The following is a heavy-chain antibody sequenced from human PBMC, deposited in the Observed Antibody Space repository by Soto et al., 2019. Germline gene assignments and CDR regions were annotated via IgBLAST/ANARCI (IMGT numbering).Heavy chain of an antibody. J-gene: IGHJ3*02. CDR1: GFPFSFYG. Sequence: PGGSLRLSCAVSGFPFSFYGSHWVRQSPGKGLEWLGVIVSDGSAIYHADSLEGRFFISRDNSKDILYLQMNSLRVEDTAVYYCARDDAFDNENGFDMWGQGTMVTVSS. CDR2: IVSDGSAI. V-gene: IGHV3-33*01. CDR3: ARDDAFDNENGFDM. D-gene: IGHD3-3*02.